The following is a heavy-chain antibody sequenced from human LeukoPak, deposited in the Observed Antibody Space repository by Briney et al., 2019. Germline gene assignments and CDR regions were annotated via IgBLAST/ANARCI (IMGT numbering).Heavy chain of an antibody. D-gene: IGHD6-13*01. V-gene: IGHV4-59*12. CDR1: GDSISSDY. CDR3: ARTRRIAAAGFYYYMDV. J-gene: IGHJ6*03. Sequence: SETLSLTCTVSGDSISSDYWSWIRQSPGKGLEWIGYIYYSGSTNYNPSLKSRVTISVDTSKTQFSLKLSSVTAADTAVYYCARTRRIAAAGFYYYMDVWGKGTTVTVSS. CDR2: IYYSGST.